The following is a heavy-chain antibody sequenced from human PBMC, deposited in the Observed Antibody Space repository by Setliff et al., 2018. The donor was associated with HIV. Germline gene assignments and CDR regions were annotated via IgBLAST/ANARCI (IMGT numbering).Heavy chain of an antibody. CDR2: INHSGTS. CDR3: ARGSRQLTIFGVVFKTNYYFMDV. Sequence: SETLSLTCDVSSHSINSGYYWGWIRQPPGKGLEWIGSINHSGTSYYNPSLKSRVTISVDTSKNQFSLTLNSVTAADTAVYYCARGSRQLTIFGVVFKTNYYFMDVWGKGTAVTVSS. V-gene: IGHV4-38-2*01. D-gene: IGHD3-3*01. CDR1: SHSINSGYY. J-gene: IGHJ6*03.